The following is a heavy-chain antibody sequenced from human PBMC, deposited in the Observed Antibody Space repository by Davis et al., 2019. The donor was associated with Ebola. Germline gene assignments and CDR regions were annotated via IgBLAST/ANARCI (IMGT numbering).Heavy chain of an antibody. V-gene: IGHV5-51*01. CDR3: ARQGRKGIDVDYGMDV. CDR2: IYPSDSDT. D-gene: IGHD2-21*01. J-gene: IGHJ6*02. CDR1: GYSFTSYW. Sequence: GESLKISCQGSGYSFTSYWIGWVRQKPGKGLEWMGMIYPSDSDTRYSPSFQGQVTISADKSISTAYLQWSSLKASDTAMYYCARQGRKGIDVDYGMDVWGQGTTVTVSS.